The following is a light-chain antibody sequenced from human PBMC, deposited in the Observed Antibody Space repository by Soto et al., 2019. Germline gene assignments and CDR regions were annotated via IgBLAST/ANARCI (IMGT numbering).Light chain of an antibody. CDR3: QQSFSTPWT. Sequence: DIHMTQSPSSLSASVGDRVPLTCRASQTISTFLNWYQHKPGKAPKLLIYDASNLHSGVPSRFSGSGSVTDFTLTISSLQPEDFATYSCQQSFSTPWTFCQGTKVEIK. CDR1: QTISTF. V-gene: IGKV1-39*01. CDR2: DAS. J-gene: IGKJ1*01.